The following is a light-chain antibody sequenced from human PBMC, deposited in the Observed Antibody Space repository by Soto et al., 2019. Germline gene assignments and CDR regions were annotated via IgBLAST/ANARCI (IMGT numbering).Light chain of an antibody. V-gene: IGKV3-11*01. CDR2: DAS. Sequence: ELVLTQSPATQSLSPVERATLSCGASQSVSSYLAWYQQKPGQAPRLLIYDASNRATGIPARFSGSGSGTDFTLTISSLEPEDFAVYYCQQRSNWPLTFGGGTMVDIK. CDR1: QSVSSY. J-gene: IGKJ4*01. CDR3: QQRSNWPLT.